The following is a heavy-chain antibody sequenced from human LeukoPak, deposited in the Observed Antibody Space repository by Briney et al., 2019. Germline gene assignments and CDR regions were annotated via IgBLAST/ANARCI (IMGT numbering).Heavy chain of an antibody. Sequence: PSETLSLTCTVSDDSITMYYWTWIRQPPGKGLEWIGYVSSTGSTNYTPSLKSRVTISIDTSKSQFSLMLTSVTAADTAVYYCARGVGSGWSDYWGQGTLVTVSS. D-gene: IGHD6-19*01. CDR1: DDSITMYY. J-gene: IGHJ4*02. CDR3: ARGVGSGWSDY. CDR2: VSSTGST. V-gene: IGHV4-59*01.